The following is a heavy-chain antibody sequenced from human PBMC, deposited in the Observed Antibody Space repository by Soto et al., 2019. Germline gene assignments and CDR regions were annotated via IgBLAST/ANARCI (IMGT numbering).Heavy chain of an antibody. V-gene: IGHV4-30-2*01. D-gene: IGHD3-22*01. Sequence: SLTCAVFGGYIRYLGYRCSRKQQPPGKGLEWIGYIYHSGSTSYHPSLKSRVTISVDTSKNQFSLNLTSVTAADTAVYYCARLGGYYQAFDQWGQGSLVTVSS. CDR3: ARLGGYYQAFDQ. J-gene: IGHJ4*02. CDR1: GGYIRYLGYR. CDR2: IYHSGST.